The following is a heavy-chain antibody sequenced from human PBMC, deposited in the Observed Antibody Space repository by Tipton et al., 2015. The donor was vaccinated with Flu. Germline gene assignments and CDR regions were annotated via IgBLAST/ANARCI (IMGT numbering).Heavy chain of an antibody. CDR3: ARAYLAYCGGDCYWGY. CDR2: VYYSGNT. V-gene: IGHV4-59*08. D-gene: IGHD2-21*01. Sequence: TLSLTCSVSGGSINNYYLSWIRQPPGKGLEWIGRVYYSGNTYYNPSFKSRVGLSVATSKTQMSLRLSSVTAADTAVYYCARAYLAYCGGDCYWGYWCRGTLVTVSS. J-gene: IGHJ4*02. CDR1: GGSINNYY.